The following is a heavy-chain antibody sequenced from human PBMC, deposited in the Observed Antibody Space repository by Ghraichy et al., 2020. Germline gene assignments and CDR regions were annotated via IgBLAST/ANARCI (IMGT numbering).Heavy chain of an antibody. D-gene: IGHD5-12*01. J-gene: IGHJ4*02. CDR2: IYYSGST. CDR3: ARAGYSGYDEQMEHLYYFDY. V-gene: IGHV4-59*01. CDR1: GGSISSYY. Sequence: SETLSLTCTVSGGSISSYYWSWIRQPPGKGLEWIGYIYYSGSTNYNPSLKSRVTISVDTSKNQFSLKLSSVTAADTAVYYCARAGYSGYDEQMEHLYYFDYWGQGTLVTVSS.